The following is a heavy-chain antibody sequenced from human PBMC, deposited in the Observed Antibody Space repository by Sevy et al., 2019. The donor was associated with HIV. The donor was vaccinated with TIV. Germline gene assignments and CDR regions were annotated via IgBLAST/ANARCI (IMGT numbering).Heavy chain of an antibody. CDR3: ARGGEFNDRRAKRDFDY. Sequence: GGPLGLPFPALGFAFGYLAWHWFGKPPGRGWGGFAALWSDGKHKYFADSVKGRFTISRDNSKNTMYLQMNSLRVEDTAVYFCARGGEFNDRRAKRDFDYWGQGTLVTVSS. CDR2: LWSDGKHK. V-gene: IGHV3-33*01. J-gene: IGHJ4*02. CDR1: GFAFGYLA. D-gene: IGHD2-21*01.